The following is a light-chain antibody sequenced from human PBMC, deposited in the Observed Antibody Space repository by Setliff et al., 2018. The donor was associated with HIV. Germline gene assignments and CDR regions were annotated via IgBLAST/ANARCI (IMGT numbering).Light chain of an antibody. CDR2: EVN. CDR3: CSYAGGNTFI. Sequence: QSALTQPPSVSGSPGQSVTISCAGTSSDVASFNRVSWYQQSPGTAPKLMIYEVNNRPSGVPDRFSGSMSANTASLTISGLQAEDEADYHCCSYAGGNTFIFGTGTKVTVL. V-gene: IGLV2-18*02. CDR1: SSDVASFNR. J-gene: IGLJ1*01.